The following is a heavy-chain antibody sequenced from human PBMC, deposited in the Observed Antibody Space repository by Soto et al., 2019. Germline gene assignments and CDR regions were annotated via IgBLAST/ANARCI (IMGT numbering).Heavy chain of an antibody. V-gene: IGHV4-34*01. Sequence: SETLSLTCAFYVGSFSVYYWSWIRQPPGKGLDLIGEINHSGSTNYNPSLKSRVTISVDTSKNQFSLKLSSVTAADTAVYYCARLGYYGSGSLAPYYYYGMDVWGQGTTVTVSS. J-gene: IGHJ6*01. CDR3: ARLGYYGSGSLAPYYYYGMDV. CDR1: VGSFSVYY. D-gene: IGHD3-10*01. CDR2: INHSGST.